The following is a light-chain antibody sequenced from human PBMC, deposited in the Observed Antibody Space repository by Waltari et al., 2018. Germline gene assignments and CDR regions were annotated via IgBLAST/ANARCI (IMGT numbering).Light chain of an antibody. CDR1: QSLNKC. Sequence: DIMLTQSPATLSLSPGERATLSCRASQSLNKCLAWYQQKPGQAPRLLIYDAANRATGIPPRFTGSGSGTDFTLTISSLEPEDFAVNYCQQRNNPWTFGQGTRVEIK. J-gene: IGKJ1*01. V-gene: IGKV3-11*01. CDR2: DAA. CDR3: QQRNNPWT.